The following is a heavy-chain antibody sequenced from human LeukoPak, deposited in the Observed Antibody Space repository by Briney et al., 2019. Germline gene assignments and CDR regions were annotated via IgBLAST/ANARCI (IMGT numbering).Heavy chain of an antibody. CDR1: GFTFSSYA. CDR2: ISGSGGST. V-gene: IGHV3-23*01. D-gene: IGHD3-22*01. J-gene: IGHJ3*02. Sequence: GGSLRLSCAASGFTFSSYAMSWVRQAPGKGLEWVSAISGSGGSTYYADSVKGRFTISRDNSKNTLYLQMNSLRAEDTAVYYCAKRGYYDSSGPRGAFDIWGQGTMVTVSS. CDR3: AKRGYYDSSGPRGAFDI.